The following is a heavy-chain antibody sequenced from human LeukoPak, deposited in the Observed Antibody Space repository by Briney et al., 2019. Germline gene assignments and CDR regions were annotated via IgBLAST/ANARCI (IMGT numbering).Heavy chain of an antibody. V-gene: IGHV4-31*03. Sequence: NTSQTLSLTCTVSGGSISSGGYYWSWIRQHPGKGLEWIGYIYYSGSTYYNPSLKSRVTISVDTSKNQSSLKLSSVTAADTAVYYCARDHRGAAAVWGQGTLVTVSS. J-gene: IGHJ4*02. CDR3: ARDHRGAAAV. CDR2: IYYSGST. D-gene: IGHD6-13*01. CDR1: GGSISSGGYY.